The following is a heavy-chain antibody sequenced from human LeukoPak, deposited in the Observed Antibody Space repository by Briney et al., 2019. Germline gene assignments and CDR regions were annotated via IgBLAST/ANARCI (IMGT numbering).Heavy chain of an antibody. CDR3: ARPHFYASGSPYYLDY. V-gene: IGHV5-51*01. Sequence: GESLQISCKGSGYSFTSYWIGWVRQMPGEGLEWMGIIYPANSDTRYNPSFKGQVTISADKSISTAYLQWSNLKASDTAMYYCARPHFYASGSPYYLDYWGQGTLVTVSS. CDR1: GYSFTSYW. CDR2: IYPANSDT. J-gene: IGHJ4*02. D-gene: IGHD3-10*01.